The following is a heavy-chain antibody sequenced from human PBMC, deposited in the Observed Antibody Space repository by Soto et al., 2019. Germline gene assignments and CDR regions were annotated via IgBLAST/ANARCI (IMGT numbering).Heavy chain of an antibody. CDR3: ARAWGHYFDY. J-gene: IGHJ4*02. V-gene: IGHV4-59*01. CDR1: GGSINSFY. D-gene: IGHD3-16*01. Sequence: SETPSLTRPFSGGSINSFYWRPIRQPPGKGLEWIGYIYYSGSTNYNPSLKSRVTISVDTSKNQFSLKLSSVTAADTAVYYCARAWGHYFDYWGQGTLVTVSS. CDR2: IYYSGST.